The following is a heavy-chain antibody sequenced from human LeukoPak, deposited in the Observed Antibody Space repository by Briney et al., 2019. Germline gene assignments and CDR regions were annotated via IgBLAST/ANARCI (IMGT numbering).Heavy chain of an antibody. D-gene: IGHD3-22*01. J-gene: IGHJ4*02. Sequence: ASVKVSCKASGYTFTGYYMHWVRQAPGQGLEWMGWINPNSGGTNFAQKFQGRVTMTTDTSTSTGYMELRSLRSDDTAVYYCARDDDSSGYPPGAPYYFDYWGQGTLVTVSS. CDR2: INPNSGGT. CDR1: GYTFTGYY. V-gene: IGHV1-2*02. CDR3: ARDDDSSGYPPGAPYYFDY.